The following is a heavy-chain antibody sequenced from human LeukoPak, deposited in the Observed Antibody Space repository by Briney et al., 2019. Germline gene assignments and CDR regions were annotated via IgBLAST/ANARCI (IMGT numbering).Heavy chain of an antibody. J-gene: IGHJ4*02. CDR1: GNYW. CDR2: INSDGSWT. D-gene: IGHD2/OR15-2a*01. CDR3: VGFYETY. Sequence: GGSLRLSCAASGNYWMHWVRQAPGKGLVWVSHINSDGSWTSYADSVKGRFTISKDNAKNTVYLQMNNLRAEDTAVYYCVGFYETYWGRGTLVTVSS. V-gene: IGHV3-74*01.